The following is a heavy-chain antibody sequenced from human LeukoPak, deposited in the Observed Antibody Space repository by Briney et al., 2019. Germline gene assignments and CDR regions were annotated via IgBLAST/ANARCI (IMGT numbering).Heavy chain of an antibody. D-gene: IGHD1-26*01. V-gene: IGHV1-69*13. J-gene: IGHJ4*02. CDR3: ARFVSYGSPHDY. CDR1: GGTFSSYA. Sequence: SVKVSCKASGGTFSSYAISWVRQAPGQGLEWMGGIIPIFGTANYAQKFQGRVTITADESTSTAYMELSSLRSEDTAVYYCARFVSYGSPHDYWGQGTLVTVSS. CDR2: IIPIFGTA.